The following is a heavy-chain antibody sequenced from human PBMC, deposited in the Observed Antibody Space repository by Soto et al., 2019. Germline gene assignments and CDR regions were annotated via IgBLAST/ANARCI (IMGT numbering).Heavy chain of an antibody. CDR2: ISSNGGST. V-gene: IGHV3-64*01. Sequence: GGSLRLSCAASGFTFSSYAMHWVRQAPGKGLEYVSAISSNGGSTYYANSVKGRFTISRENSKNTLYLQMGSLRAEDMAVYYCARVDRGSGWYYDYWGQGTLVTVSS. CDR1: GFTFSSYA. CDR3: ARVDRGSGWYYDY. D-gene: IGHD6-19*01. J-gene: IGHJ4*02.